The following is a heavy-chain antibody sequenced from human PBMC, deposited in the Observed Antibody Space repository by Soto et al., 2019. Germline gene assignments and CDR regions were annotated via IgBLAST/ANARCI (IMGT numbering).Heavy chain of an antibody. CDR3: ARSREIIASAGSFDY. D-gene: IGHD6-25*01. J-gene: IGHJ4*02. CDR2: ISTGGGST. CDR1: GFTFSSHV. Sequence: EVQLLESGGGLVQPGGALRLCCAASGFTFSSHVMSWVRQAPGKGLEWVSGISTGGGSTDYADSVKGRFTISRDNSKNTLHLQMKSLGAEDTAVYYCARSREIIASAGSFDYWGQGTLVTVSS. V-gene: IGHV3-23*01.